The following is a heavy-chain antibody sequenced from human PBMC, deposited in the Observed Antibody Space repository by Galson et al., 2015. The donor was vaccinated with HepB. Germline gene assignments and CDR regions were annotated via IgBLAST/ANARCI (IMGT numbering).Heavy chain of an antibody. CDR3: ARLQIFRRYFDY. J-gene: IGHJ4*02. Sequence: SLRLSCAASGFTFSSYWMSWVRQAPGKGLEWVANIKQDGSETYYVDSVKGRFTISRDNAKNSLYLQMNSLRAEDTAVYYCARLQIFRRYFDYWGQGTLVTVSS. CDR1: GFTFSSYW. V-gene: IGHV3-7*01. CDR2: IKQDGSET.